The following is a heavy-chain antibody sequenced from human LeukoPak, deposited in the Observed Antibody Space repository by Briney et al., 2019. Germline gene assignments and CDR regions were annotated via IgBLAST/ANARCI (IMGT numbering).Heavy chain of an antibody. D-gene: IGHD4-11*01. CDR1: GGSFSGYY. V-gene: IGHV4-34*01. CDR3: AITVTTYYYYMDV. Sequence: SETLSLTCAVYGGSFSGYYWSWIRQPPGKGLEWIGEIYHSGSTNYNPSLKSRVTISVDKSKNQFSLKLSSVTAADTAVYYCAITVTTYYYYMDVWGRGTTVTVSS. J-gene: IGHJ6*03. CDR2: IYHSGST.